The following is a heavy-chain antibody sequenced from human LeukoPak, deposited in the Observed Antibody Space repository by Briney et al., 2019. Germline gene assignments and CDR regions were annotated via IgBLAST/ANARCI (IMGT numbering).Heavy chain of an antibody. CDR1: GGSISSYY. D-gene: IGHD5-18*01. V-gene: IGHV4-59*01. J-gene: IGHJ3*02. Sequence: SETLSLTCTVSGGSISSYYWSWIRQPPGKGLEWIGYIYYSGSTNYNPSLKSRVTISVDTSKNQFSLKLSSVTAADTAVYYCAREGYSYGVDAFDIWGQGTMVTVSS. CDR3: AREGYSYGVDAFDI. CDR2: IYYSGST.